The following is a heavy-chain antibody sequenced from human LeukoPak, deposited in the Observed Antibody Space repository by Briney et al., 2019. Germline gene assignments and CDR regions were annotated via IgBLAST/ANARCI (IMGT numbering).Heavy chain of an antibody. Sequence: GGSLRLSCAASGFTFSIYEMNWVRQAPGKGLEWVSHISGSGRTMYYADSVKGRFTISRDNAKKSLSLQMNSLRAEDTAVYYCAREDASAIDYWGQGALVTVSS. CDR2: ISGSGRTM. V-gene: IGHV3-48*03. CDR3: AREDASAIDY. CDR1: GFTFSIYE. D-gene: IGHD2-2*01. J-gene: IGHJ4*02.